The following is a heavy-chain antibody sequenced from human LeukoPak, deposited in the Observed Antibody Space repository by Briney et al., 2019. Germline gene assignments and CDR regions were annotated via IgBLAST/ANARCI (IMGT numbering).Heavy chain of an antibody. D-gene: IGHD3-10*01. CDR2: IIPIFGTA. CDR1: GYTFTTYG. V-gene: IGHV1-69*06. J-gene: IGHJ4*02. Sequence: SVKVSCKASGYTFTTYGISWVRQAPGQGLEWMGGIIPIFGTANYAQKFQGRVTITADKSTSTAYMELSSLRSEDTAVYYCARDYSGDYYGSGSYYYFDYWGQGTLVTVSS. CDR3: ARDYSGDYYGSGSYYYFDY.